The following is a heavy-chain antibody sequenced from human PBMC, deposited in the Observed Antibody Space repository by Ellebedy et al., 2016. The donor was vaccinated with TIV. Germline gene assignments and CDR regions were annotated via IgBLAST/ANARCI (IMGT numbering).Heavy chain of an antibody. Sequence: GESLKISXAASGFTFSSYWMHWVRQVPGKGLVWVSRINSDGSTTYYADSVRGRFTISRDNAKSSLYLQMSSLRAEDTAVYYCARWNLPFDYWGQGVLVTVSS. CDR1: GFTFSSYW. D-gene: IGHD1-1*01. J-gene: IGHJ4*02. CDR2: INSDGSTT. V-gene: IGHV3-74*01. CDR3: ARWNLPFDY.